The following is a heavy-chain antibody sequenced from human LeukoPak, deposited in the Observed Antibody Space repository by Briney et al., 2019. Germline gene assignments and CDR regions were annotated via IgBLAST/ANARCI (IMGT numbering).Heavy chain of an antibody. CDR1: GYTFSNYY. CDR2: IIPIFGTA. V-gene: IGHV1-69*06. Sequence: GASVRVSCKASGYTFSNYYIHWVRQAPGQGLEWMGGIIPIFGTANYAQKFQGRVTITADKSTSTAYMELSSLRSEDTAVYYCARVQIVLMVYGTYYYMDVWGKGTTVTVSS. D-gene: IGHD2-8*01. J-gene: IGHJ6*03. CDR3: ARVQIVLMVYGTYYYMDV.